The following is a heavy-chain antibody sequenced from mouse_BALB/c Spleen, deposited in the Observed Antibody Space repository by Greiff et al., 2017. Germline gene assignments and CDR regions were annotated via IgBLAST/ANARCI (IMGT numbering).Heavy chain of an antibody. V-gene: IGHV5-6-4*01. J-gene: IGHJ2*01. CDR2: ISSGGSYT. CDR3: TRDGNLDY. Sequence: DVMLVESGGGLVKPGGSLKLSCAASGFTFSSYTMSWVRQTPEKRLEWVATISSGGSYTYYPDSVKGRFTISRDNAKNTLYLQMSSLKSEDTAMYYCTRDGNLDYWGQGTTLTVSS. D-gene: IGHD2-1*01. CDR1: GFTFSSYT.